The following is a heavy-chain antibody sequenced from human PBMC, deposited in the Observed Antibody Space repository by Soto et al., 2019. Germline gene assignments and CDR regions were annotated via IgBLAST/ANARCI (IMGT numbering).Heavy chain of an antibody. J-gene: IGHJ3*02. CDR3: ARCLRLWFGEFDAFEI. CDR2: IYYSGST. D-gene: IGHD3-10*01. CDR1: GGSISGYY. V-gene: IGHV4-59*01. Sequence: SETLSLTCTVSGGSISGYYWSWIRQPPGKGLEWIGYIYYSGSTNYNPSLKSRVTISVDTSKNQFSLKLSSVTAADTAVYYCARCLRLWFGEFDAFEIWGQGTMVTVSS.